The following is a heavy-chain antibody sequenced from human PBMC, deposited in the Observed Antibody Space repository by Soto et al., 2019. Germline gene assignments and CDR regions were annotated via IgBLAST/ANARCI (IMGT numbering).Heavy chain of an antibody. V-gene: IGHV1-8*01. CDR1: GDTFIKYD. CDR2: MNPSNGNA. J-gene: IGHJ5*01. Sequence: ASVKVSCKASGDTFIKYDINWVRQATGQGLEWMGWMNPSNGNAGYAQNFRGRVTMTRNTSISTAYMELSGLRYEDTAVYHCARASSSSWTPNNWFDYWGQGTLVTVSS. CDR3: ARASSSSWTPNNWFDY. D-gene: IGHD6-13*01.